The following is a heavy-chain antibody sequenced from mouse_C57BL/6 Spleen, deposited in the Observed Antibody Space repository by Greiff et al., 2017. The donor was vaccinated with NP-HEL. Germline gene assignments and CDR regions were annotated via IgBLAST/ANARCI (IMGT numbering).Heavy chain of an antibody. Sequence: EVKLVESGPGMVKPSQSLSLTCTVTGYSITSGYDWHWIRHFPGNKLEWMGYISYSGSTNYNPTLKSRISITHDTSKNHFFLKLNSVTTEDTATYYCARDTNYWYFDVWGTGTTVTVSS. J-gene: IGHJ1*03. CDR2: ISYSGST. V-gene: IGHV3-1*01. CDR3: ARDTNYWYFDV. CDR1: GYSITSGYD. D-gene: IGHD1-1*01.